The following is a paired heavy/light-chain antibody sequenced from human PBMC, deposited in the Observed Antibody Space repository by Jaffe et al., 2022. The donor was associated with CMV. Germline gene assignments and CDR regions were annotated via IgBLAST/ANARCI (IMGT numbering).Heavy chain of an antibody. J-gene: IGHJ6*03. Sequence: EEQLVETGGGLIQPGGSLRLSCAASGFSVSNNYMSWVRQAPGRGLEWVAVIYRGGSTFYAGSVRGRFTVSRDTSKNTVYLQISGLTADDTGIYYCARDQETPNCPNWSACYYMDVWGKGTTVTVSS. CDR2: IYRGGST. D-gene: IGHD1-1*01. V-gene: IGHV3-53*02. CDR3: ARDQETPNCPNWSACYYMDV. CDR1: GFSVSNNY.
Light chain of an antibody. CDR3: QQTWNADRD. Sequence: IQLTQSPSSLSASVGDRVTITCRAGHNIDKYLNWYQVKPGKAPKLLIYAASSLHDGVPSRFSGSGSGTDFTLTISSLQPEDLATYYCQQTWNADRDFGGGTKVEIK. J-gene: IGKJ4*01. CDR2: AAS. CDR1: HNIDKY. V-gene: IGKV1-39*01.